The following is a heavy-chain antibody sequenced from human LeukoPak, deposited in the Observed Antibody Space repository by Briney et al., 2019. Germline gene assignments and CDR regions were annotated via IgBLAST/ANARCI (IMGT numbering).Heavy chain of an antibody. CDR2: ISGSGGST. Sequence: PGGSLRLSCAASGFTFSSYSMNWVRQAPGKGLEWVSAISGSGGSTYYADSVKGRFTISRDNSKNTLYLQMNSLRAEDTAVYYCAKHGPYNWNYHDYWGQGTLVTVSS. CDR3: AKHGPYNWNYHDY. D-gene: IGHD1-20*01. CDR1: GFTFSSYS. V-gene: IGHV3-23*01. J-gene: IGHJ4*02.